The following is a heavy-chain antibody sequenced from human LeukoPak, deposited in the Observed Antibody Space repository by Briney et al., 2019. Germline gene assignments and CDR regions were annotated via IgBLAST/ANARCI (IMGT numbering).Heavy chain of an antibody. Sequence: SETLSLACAVYGGSFSGYYWSWIRQPPGRGLEWIGEINHSGSTNYNPSLKSRVTISVDTSKNQFSLKLSSVTAADTAVYYCARRKRSGCSSTSCLLNWFDPWGQGTLVTVSS. CDR1: GGSFSGYY. J-gene: IGHJ5*02. CDR3: ARRKRSGCSSTSCLLNWFDP. CDR2: INHSGST. D-gene: IGHD2-2*01. V-gene: IGHV4-34*01.